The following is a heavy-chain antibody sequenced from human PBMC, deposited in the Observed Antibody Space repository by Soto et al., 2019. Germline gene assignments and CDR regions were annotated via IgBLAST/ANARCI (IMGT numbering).Heavy chain of an antibody. CDR2: IRSKANSYAT. D-gene: IGHD2-15*01. CDR3: TRRRDPNCSGGSCYYYYGMDV. Sequence: PXRSLGPSGTASGLTFSGSAMHWVRQASGKGLEWVGLIRSKANSYATAYAASVKGRFTSSRDDSKNTAYLQMNSLKTEDTAVYYCTRRRDPNCSGGSCYYYYGMDVWGQGTKVTVSS. CDR1: GLTFSGSA. V-gene: IGHV3-73*01. J-gene: IGHJ6*02.